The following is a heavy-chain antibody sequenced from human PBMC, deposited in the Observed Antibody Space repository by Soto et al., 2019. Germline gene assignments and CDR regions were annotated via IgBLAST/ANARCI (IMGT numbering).Heavy chain of an antibody. CDR1: GGSFSGYY. D-gene: IGHD1-26*01. CDR3: ARVGAEYNWFDP. V-gene: IGHV4-34*01. CDR2: INHSGST. Sequence: PSETLSLTCAVYGGSFSGYYWSWIRQPPGKGLEWIGEINHSGSTNYNPSLKSRVTISVDTSKNQFSLKLSSVTAADTAVYYCARVGAEYNWFDPWGQGTLVTVSS. J-gene: IGHJ5*02.